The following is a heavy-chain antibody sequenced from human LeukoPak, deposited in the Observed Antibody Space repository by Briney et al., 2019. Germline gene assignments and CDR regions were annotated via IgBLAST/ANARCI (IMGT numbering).Heavy chain of an antibody. V-gene: IGHV4-59*08. J-gene: IGHJ4*02. Sequence: SETLSLTCTVSGGSFTTHYWSWIRQPPGKGLEWIGYISYIGSTNYNPSLKSRVTISIDTSKNEVSLKLSSVTAADTAVYYCARQVGHYYDSSGYLDYWGQGTLVTVSS. D-gene: IGHD3-22*01. CDR2: ISYIGST. CDR3: ARQVGHYYDSSGYLDY. CDR1: GGSFTTHY.